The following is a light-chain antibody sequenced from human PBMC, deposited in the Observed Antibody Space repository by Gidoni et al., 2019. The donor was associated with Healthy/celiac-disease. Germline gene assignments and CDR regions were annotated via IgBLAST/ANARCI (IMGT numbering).Light chain of an antibody. CDR3: HQYGSSPQT. Sequence: QEERAPLSCRASQSVSSSYLAWYQQKPGKAPRLLIYGASSRATGIPDRFSGSGSGTAFTLTISSLEPEDFAVYYCHQYGSSPQTFGQGTKVEIK. CDR1: QSVSSSY. J-gene: IGKJ1*01. CDR2: GAS. V-gene: IGKV3-20*01.